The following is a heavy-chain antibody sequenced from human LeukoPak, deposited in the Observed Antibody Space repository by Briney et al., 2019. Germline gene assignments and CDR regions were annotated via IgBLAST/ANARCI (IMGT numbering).Heavy chain of an antibody. CDR2: ISAYNGNT. Sequence: ASVKVSCKASGYTFAKFGVSWVRQAPGQGLEWMGWISAYNGNTNSAQKLQGRVTLTTDTSTSTAYMELRSLRSDDTAVYYCARARSYYYDSSGFPHYYYMDVWGKGTTVTVSS. V-gene: IGHV1-18*01. J-gene: IGHJ6*03. CDR1: GYTFAKFG. CDR3: ARARSYYYDSSGFPHYYYMDV. D-gene: IGHD3-22*01.